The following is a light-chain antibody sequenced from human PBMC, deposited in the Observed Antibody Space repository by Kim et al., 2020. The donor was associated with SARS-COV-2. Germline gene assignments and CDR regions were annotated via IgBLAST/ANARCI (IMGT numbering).Light chain of an antibody. Sequence: SYELTQPPSVSVSPGQTARITCSGDALPKQYAYWFQQKPGQAPVVVIYEDTERPSGIPERFSGYTSGTTVTLTISGVQAEDEADYYCQSSDSSDTFWVFGGGTQLTVL. CDR1: ALPKQY. V-gene: IGLV3-25*03. J-gene: IGLJ3*02. CDR3: QSSDSSDTFWV. CDR2: EDT.